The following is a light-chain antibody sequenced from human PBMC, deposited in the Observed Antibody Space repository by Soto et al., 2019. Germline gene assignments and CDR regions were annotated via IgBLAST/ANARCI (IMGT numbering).Light chain of an antibody. CDR1: QDINRW. CDR2: DAT. V-gene: IGKV1-5*01. Sequence: DIQVTQSPSTLSASVGDRLTITCRASQDINRWLAWYQQKAGKAPKXLICDATTLESGVQSRFSGSGSGRDFTLTISSLQPDDFGTYYCQQYYSYWTCGPGTKVDIK. J-gene: IGKJ1*01. CDR3: QQYYSYWT.